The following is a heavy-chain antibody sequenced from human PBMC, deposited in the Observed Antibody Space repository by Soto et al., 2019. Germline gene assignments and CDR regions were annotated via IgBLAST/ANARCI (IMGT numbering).Heavy chain of an antibody. Sequence: ASVKVSCKASGYTFTSYAMHWVRQAPGQRPEWMGWINAGNGNTKYSQKFQGRVTITRDTSASTAYMELSSLRSEDTAVYYCARERGGGYDFDGWFHPWGQGTLVNVAS. CDR2: INAGNGNT. CDR3: ARERGGGYDFDGWFHP. D-gene: IGHD5-12*01. V-gene: IGHV1-3*01. J-gene: IGHJ5*02. CDR1: GYTFTSYA.